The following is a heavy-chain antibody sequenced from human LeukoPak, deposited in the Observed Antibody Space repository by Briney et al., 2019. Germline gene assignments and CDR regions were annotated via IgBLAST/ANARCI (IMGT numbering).Heavy chain of an antibody. J-gene: IGHJ6*03. CDR2: IYYSGST. V-gene: IGHV4-39*07. D-gene: IGHD3-22*01. CDR1: GGSISSSSYY. CDR3: ARGRQDVTMIVVVMTAVSYYLDV. Sequence: SETLSLTFTVSGGSISSSSYYWGWIRQPPGKGLEWIGSIYYSGSTYYNPSLKSRVTISVDTSKNQFSLKLSSVTAADTAVYYCARGRQDVTMIVVVMTAVSYYLDVWGKGTTVTVS.